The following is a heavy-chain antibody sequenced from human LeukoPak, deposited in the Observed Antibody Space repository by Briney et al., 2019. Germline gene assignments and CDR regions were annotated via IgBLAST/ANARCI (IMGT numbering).Heavy chain of an antibody. Sequence: SETLSLTCTVSDGSISSYYWSWIRQPPGKGLEWIGRIYTSGSTNYNPSLKSRVTMSVDTSKNQFSLKLSSVTAADTAVYYCARGRSGWYGYYFDYWGQGTLVTVSS. J-gene: IGHJ4*02. CDR2: IYTSGST. V-gene: IGHV4-4*07. CDR3: ARGRSGWYGYYFDY. CDR1: DGSISSYY. D-gene: IGHD6-19*01.